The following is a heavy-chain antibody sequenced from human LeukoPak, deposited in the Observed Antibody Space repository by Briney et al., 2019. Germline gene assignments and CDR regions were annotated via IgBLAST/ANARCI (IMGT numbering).Heavy chain of an antibody. Sequence: PGGSLRLSCAASGFNFNNYHMTWVRQAPEEGLEWVSIITFSGDSTYYADSVKGRFTISRDNSKNTLYLQMNSLRAEDTAVYYCAKKSQSHGRGAFDIWGQGTMVTVSS. CDR3: AKKSQSHGRGAFDI. CDR1: GFNFNNYH. CDR2: ITFSGDST. J-gene: IGHJ3*02. D-gene: IGHD3-10*02. V-gene: IGHV3-23*01.